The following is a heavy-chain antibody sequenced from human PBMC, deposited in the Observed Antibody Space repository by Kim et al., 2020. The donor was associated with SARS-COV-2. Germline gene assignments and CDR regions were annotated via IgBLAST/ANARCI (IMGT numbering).Heavy chain of an antibody. CDR1: GFTLSSYG. D-gene: IGHD1-26*01. CDR3: AKDRMGATDY. J-gene: IGHJ4*02. Sequence: GGSLRLSCAASGFTLSSYGMHWVRQAPGKGLEWVAVIWYDGSNKYYADSVKGRFTISRDNSKNTLYLQMNSLRAEDTAVYYCAKDRMGATDYWGQGTLVTVSS. CDR2: IWYDGSNK. V-gene: IGHV3-33*06.